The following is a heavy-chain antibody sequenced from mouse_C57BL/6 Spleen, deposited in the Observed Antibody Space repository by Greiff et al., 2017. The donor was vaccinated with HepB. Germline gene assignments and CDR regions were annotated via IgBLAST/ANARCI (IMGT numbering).Heavy chain of an antibody. CDR2: IDPSDSYT. J-gene: IGHJ2*01. D-gene: IGHD1-1*01. CDR3: ARTDTTVVAFDY. V-gene: IGHV1-69*01. Sequence: QVQLQQPGAELVMPGASVKLSCKASGYTFTSYWMHWVKQRPGQGLEWIGEIDPSDSYTNYNQKFKGKSTLTVDKSSSTAYMQLSSLTSEDSAVYYCARTDTTVVAFDYWGQGTTLTVSS. CDR1: GYTFTSYW.